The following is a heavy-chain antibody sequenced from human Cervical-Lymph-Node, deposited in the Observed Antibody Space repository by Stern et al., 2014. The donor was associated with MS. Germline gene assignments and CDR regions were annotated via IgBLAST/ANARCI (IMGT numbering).Heavy chain of an antibody. CDR3: AREVAGHRLGMMDV. J-gene: IGHJ6*02. CDR2: INPSGGSI. V-gene: IGHV1-46*01. D-gene: IGHD6-19*01. Sequence: VQLVQSGAEVKKPGASVKVSCKASGYTFTNYYMHWVRQAPGQGLEWMGIINPSGGSIRYAQKFQGRVTMTRDTSTSTVYMELSSLRSEDTAVYYCAREVAGHRLGMMDVWGQGTPVTVSS. CDR1: GYTFTNYY.